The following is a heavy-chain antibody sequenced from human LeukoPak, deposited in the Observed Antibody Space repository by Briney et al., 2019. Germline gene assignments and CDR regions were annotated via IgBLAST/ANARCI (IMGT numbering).Heavy chain of an antibody. D-gene: IGHD3-10*01. Sequence: GGSLRLSCAASGFTFSRYWMQWVRQAPGKGLVWVSRINNDGISTSYADSVKGRFTISRDNAKNTLYLQMNSLRAEDTAVYYCARDRPLLGGGYYGLDVWGQGATVTVSS. CDR3: ARDRPLLGGGYYGLDV. V-gene: IGHV3-74*01. CDR1: GFTFSRYW. CDR2: INNDGIST. J-gene: IGHJ6*02.